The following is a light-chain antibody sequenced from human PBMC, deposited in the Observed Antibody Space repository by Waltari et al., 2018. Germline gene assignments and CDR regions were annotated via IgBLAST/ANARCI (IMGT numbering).Light chain of an antibody. V-gene: IGKV1-39*01. CDR1: QSITNY. CDR3: KQSYSTRLT. CDR2: AAS. J-gene: IGKJ3*01. Sequence: DIQMTQSPSSLSASVGDRITITCRTSQSITNYLNWYQQKPGKAPKLLIYAASSLQSGVPSRFSGSGSETDFTLTINSLQPEDFATYYCKQSYSTRLTFGPGTKVDIK.